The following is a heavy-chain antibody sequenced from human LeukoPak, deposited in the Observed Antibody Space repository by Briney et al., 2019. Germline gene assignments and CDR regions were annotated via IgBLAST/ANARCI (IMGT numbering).Heavy chain of an antibody. J-gene: IGHJ4*02. CDR2: IIPIFGTA. CDR3: ARYSGYDFFGCFDY. CDR1: GGTFSSYA. Sequence: ASVKVSCKASGGTFSSYAISWVRQAPGQGLEWMGGIIPIFGTANYAQKFQGRVTITADESTSTAYMELSSLRSEDTAVYYCARYSGYDFFGCFDYWGQGTLVTVSS. D-gene: IGHD5-12*01. V-gene: IGHV1-69*13.